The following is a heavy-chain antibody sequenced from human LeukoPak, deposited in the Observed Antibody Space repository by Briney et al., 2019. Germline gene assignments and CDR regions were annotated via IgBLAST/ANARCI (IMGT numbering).Heavy chain of an antibody. CDR3: ARVTGDRFDY. Sequence: ASVKVSCKASGYTFTGYYMHWVRQAPGQGLEWMGWISAYNGNTNYAQKLQGRVTMTTDTSTSTAYMELRSLRSDDTAVYYCARVTGDRFDYWGQGTLVTVSS. J-gene: IGHJ4*02. D-gene: IGHD3-10*01. CDR1: GYTFTGYY. V-gene: IGHV1-18*04. CDR2: ISAYNGNT.